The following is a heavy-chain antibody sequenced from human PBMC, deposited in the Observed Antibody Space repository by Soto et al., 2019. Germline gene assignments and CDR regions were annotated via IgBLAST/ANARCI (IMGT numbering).Heavy chain of an antibody. CDR3: ARDKFEWSYYYYGMDV. V-gene: IGHV3-33*01. D-gene: IGHD3-3*01. CDR1: GFTFSGYG. J-gene: IGHJ6*02. Sequence: GGSLRLSCAASGFTFSGYGMHWVRQAPGKGLEWVAVIWYDGSNKYYADSVKGRFTISRDNSKNTLYLQMNSLRAEDTAVHYCARDKFEWSYYYYGMDVWGQGTTVTVSS. CDR2: IWYDGSNK.